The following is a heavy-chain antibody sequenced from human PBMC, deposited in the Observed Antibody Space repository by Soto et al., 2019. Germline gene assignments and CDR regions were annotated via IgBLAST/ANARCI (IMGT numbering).Heavy chain of an antibody. V-gene: IGHV3-74*01. D-gene: IGHD6-13*01. Sequence: PGGSLRLCCAASGFTFRRFWMQWVRQAAGRGLVWVSRINTDGSSTTYADSVKGRFTISRDNAKNTLYLQMDSLRAEDTGVYYCTRDPGAYSSTWSFYFDSWGQGTLVTVSS. CDR1: GFTFRRFW. J-gene: IGHJ4*02. CDR2: INTDGSST. CDR3: TRDPGAYSSTWSFYFDS.